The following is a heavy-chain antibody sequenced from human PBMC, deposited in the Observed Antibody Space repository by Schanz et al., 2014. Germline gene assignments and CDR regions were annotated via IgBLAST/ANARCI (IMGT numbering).Heavy chain of an antibody. V-gene: IGHV1-18*04. CDR2: ISPYNGNT. J-gene: IGHJ4*02. CDR3: ARDRVYRFLKGENRFYFDY. CDR1: GYTFTRSD. Sequence: QVQLVQSGSELKKPGASVKVSCKASGYTFTRSDINWVRQAPGQGLEWVAWISPYNGNTAYAQNLKGRVRMTTDTSTATAYMELRSLTSDDTAVYYCARDRVYRFLKGENRFYFDYWGQGTLVIVSS. D-gene: IGHD3-3*01.